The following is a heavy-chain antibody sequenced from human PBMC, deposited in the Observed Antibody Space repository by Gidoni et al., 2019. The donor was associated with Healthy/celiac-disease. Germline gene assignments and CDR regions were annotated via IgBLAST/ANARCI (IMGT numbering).Heavy chain of an antibody. CDR1: GGSISSYY. CDR3: ARQPQFYGMDV. J-gene: IGHJ6*02. V-gene: IGHV4-59*08. Sequence: QVQLQESGPGLVKPSETLSLTCTVSGGSISSYYWSWIRQPPGKGLEWIGYIYYSGSTNYNPSLKSRVTISVDTSKNQFSLKLSSVTAADTAVYYCARQPQFYGMDVWGQGTTVTVSS. CDR2: IYYSGST.